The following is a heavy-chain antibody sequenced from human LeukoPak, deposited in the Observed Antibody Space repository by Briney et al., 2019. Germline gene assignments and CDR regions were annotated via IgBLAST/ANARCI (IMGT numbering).Heavy chain of an antibody. CDR3: ARARSDSGSYYYYYYMDV. CDR1: GGTFSSYA. CDR2: IIPIFGTA. Sequence: SVKVSCKASGGTFSSYAISWVRQAPGQGLEWMGGIIPIFGTANYAQKFQGRVTITTDESTSTAYMELSSLGSEDTAVYYCARARSDSGSYYYYYYMDVWGKGTTVTVSS. V-gene: IGHV1-69*05. D-gene: IGHD1-26*01. J-gene: IGHJ6*03.